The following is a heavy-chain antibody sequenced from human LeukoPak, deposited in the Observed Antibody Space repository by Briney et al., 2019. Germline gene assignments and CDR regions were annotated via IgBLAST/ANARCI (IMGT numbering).Heavy chain of an antibody. CDR2: IYSGGST. V-gene: IGHV3-53*01. CDR3: ARDTWAYYMDV. Sequence: GGSLRLSCVASGFTFSSYWMGWVRQAPGKGLEWVSVIYSGGSTYYADSVKGRFTISRDNSKNTLYLQMNSLRAEDTAVYYCARDTWAYYMDVWGKGTTVTISS. CDR1: GFTFSSYW. D-gene: IGHD2/OR15-2a*01. J-gene: IGHJ6*03.